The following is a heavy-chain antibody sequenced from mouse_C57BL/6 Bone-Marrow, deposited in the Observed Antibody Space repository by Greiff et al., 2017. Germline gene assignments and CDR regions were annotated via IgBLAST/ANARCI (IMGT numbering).Heavy chain of an antibody. CDR3: TPLYYYGKGDY. Sequence: EVQLQQSGTVLARPGASVKMSCKTSGYTFTSHWMHWVKQRPGQGLEWIGAIYPGNSDTSYNQKFKGKAKLTAVTSASTAYMELSSLTNEDSAVXYCTPLYYYGKGDYWGQGTTLTVSS. D-gene: IGHD1-1*01. J-gene: IGHJ2*01. CDR2: IYPGNSDT. V-gene: IGHV1-5*01. CDR1: GYTFTSHW.